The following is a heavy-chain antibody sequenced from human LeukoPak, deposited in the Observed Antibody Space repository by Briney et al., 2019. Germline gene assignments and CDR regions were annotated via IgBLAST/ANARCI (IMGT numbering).Heavy chain of an antibody. V-gene: IGHV3-23*01. J-gene: IGHJ4*02. CDR1: GFNFRAYW. CDR2: ITTSDST. CDR3: ARDLLVEHPNNFDY. Sequence: PGGSLRLSCTTSGFNFRAYWMGWVRQTPGKGLEWVSGITTSDSTYYADSVKGRFTISRDNSKNTLYLQMNSLRAEDTAVYYCARDLLVEHPNNFDYWGQGTLVTVSS. D-gene: IGHD2-8*01.